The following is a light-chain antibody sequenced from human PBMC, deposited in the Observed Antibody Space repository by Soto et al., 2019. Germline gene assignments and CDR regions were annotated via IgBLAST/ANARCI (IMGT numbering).Light chain of an antibody. CDR3: TSYSSSDIFYV. CDR2: QDT. Sequence: QSVLTQPASVSGSPGQSITISCTGTSSEIGGYYYVSSNQHHPGKPPKLLIYQDTNRPLRFSNRLTGPKSGNTASLTISGLQADDEADYYCTSYSSSDIFYVFGTGTKVTVL. CDR1: SSEIGGYYY. J-gene: IGLJ1*01. V-gene: IGLV2-14*01.